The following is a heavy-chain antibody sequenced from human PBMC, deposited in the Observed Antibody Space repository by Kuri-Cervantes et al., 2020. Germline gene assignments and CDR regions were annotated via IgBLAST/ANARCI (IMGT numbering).Heavy chain of an antibody. CDR2: IYYSGST. Sequence: SETLSLTCTVSGGSISSSSYYWGWIRQPPGKGLEWIGSIYYSGSTYYNLSLKSRVTISVDTSKNQFSLKLSSVTAADTAVYYCARVTVTTIASFDYWGQGTLVTVSS. V-gene: IGHV4-39*07. D-gene: IGHD4-17*01. J-gene: IGHJ4*02. CDR3: ARVTVTTIASFDY. CDR1: GGSISSSSYY.